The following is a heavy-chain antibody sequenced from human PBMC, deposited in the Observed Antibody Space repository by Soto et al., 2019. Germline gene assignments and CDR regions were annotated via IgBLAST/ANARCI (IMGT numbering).Heavy chain of an antibody. CDR3: ATDRGRFFDY. D-gene: IGHD3-10*01. J-gene: IGHJ4*02. CDR2: ISGSGGGT. CDR1: GFTFDSYA. V-gene: IGHV3-23*01. Sequence: VQLLESGGGLVQPGGSLRLSCAASGFTFDSYAMSWVRQAPGKGLEWVSAISGSGGGTYYADSVMGRFTISRDNSENTLYLQMNSLRAEDTAVYYCATDRGRFFDYWGQGTLVTVSS.